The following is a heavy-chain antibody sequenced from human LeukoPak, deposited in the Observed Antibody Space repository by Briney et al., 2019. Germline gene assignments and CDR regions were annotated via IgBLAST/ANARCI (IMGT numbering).Heavy chain of an antibody. V-gene: IGHV3-7*01. D-gene: IGHD3-16*01. CDR3: ARDSPRGGDY. J-gene: IGHJ4*02. CDR1: GFTFSSDW. CDR2: IKQDGSEK. Sequence: GGSLRLSCAASGFTFSSDWMRWGRQAPGKGVEGGADIKQDGSEKNYVDSVKGGLTISRDNANNSLYLQMHSLRAEDTAVYYCARDSPRGGDYWGQGTLVTVSS.